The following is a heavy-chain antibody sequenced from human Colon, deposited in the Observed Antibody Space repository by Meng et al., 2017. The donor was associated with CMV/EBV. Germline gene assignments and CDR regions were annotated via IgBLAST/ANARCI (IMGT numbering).Heavy chain of an antibody. J-gene: IGHJ6*02. V-gene: IGHV1-58*01. D-gene: IGHD2-21*02. CDR2: IVVGSGNT. CDR3: VKDIGVTSTEDYYYFHGMDV. Sequence: SVKVSCKASGFTFTSSAVQWVRQARGQRLEWIGWIVVGSGNTNYAQKFQERVTITRDMSTSTAYMELSSLRSEDTALYYCVKDIGVTSTEDYYYFHGMDVWGQGTTVTVSS. CDR1: GFTFTSSA.